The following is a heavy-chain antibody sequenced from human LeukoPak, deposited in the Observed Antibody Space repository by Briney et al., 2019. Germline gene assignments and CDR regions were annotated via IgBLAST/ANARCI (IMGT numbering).Heavy chain of an antibody. J-gene: IGHJ3*02. CDR3: ARRSKYYYDSSNDAFDM. CDR1: GGSISSSSYY. Sequence: SETLSLTCTVSGGSISSSSYYWGGIRQPPGKGLEWIGSIYHSGSTYYNPSLKSRVTISVDTSKNQFSLKLSSVTAADTAVYYCARRSKYYYDSSNDAFDMWGQGTMVTVSS. CDR2: IYHSGST. V-gene: IGHV4-39*01. D-gene: IGHD3-22*01.